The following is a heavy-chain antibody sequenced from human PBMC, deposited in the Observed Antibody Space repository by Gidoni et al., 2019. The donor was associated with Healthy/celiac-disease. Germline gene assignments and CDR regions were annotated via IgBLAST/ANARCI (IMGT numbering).Heavy chain of an antibody. J-gene: IGHJ6*02. Sequence: EVQLVESGGGLVQPGRSLRLSCAASGFTFDAYAMHWVRQAPGKGLECVSGISWNSGSIGYADSVKGRFTISRDNAKNSLYLQMNSLRAEDTALYHCAKDSYGDYYYYYGMDVWGQGTTVTVSS. CDR1: GFTFDAYA. V-gene: IGHV3-9*01. D-gene: IGHD4-17*01. CDR3: AKDSYGDYYYYYGMDV. CDR2: ISWNSGSI.